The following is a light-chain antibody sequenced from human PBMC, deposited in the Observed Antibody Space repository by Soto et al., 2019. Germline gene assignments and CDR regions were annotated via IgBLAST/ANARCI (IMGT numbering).Light chain of an antibody. CDR1: QSVSRSY. CDR2: IAS. V-gene: IGKV3-20*01. J-gene: IGKJ2*01. Sequence: EVVLTQSPGTLSLSPGERATLSCWASQSVSRSYLAWYQQKPGQAPRLLIYIASSRATGIPDRFSGSGSGTDFTLTISRLEPEDFAMYYCQTYGSSPYTFGQGTKLEIK. CDR3: QTYGSSPYT.